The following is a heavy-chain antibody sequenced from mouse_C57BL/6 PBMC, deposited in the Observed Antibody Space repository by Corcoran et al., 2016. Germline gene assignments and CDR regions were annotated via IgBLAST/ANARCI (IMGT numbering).Heavy chain of an antibody. D-gene: IGHD1-1*01. Sequence: EVQLQQSGPELEKPGASVKISCKASGYTFTDYYMNWVKQSHGKSLEWIGDINPNNGGTSYNQKFKGKATLTVDKSSSTAYMELRSLTSEDSAGYYCASLITTVVATRYFDVWGTGTTVTVSS. V-gene: IGHV1-26*01. CDR1: GYTFTDYY. CDR3: ASLITTVVATRYFDV. J-gene: IGHJ1*03. CDR2: INPNNGGT.